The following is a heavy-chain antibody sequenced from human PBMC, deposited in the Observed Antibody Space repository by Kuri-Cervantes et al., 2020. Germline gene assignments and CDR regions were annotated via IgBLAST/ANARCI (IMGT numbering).Heavy chain of an antibody. V-gene: IGHV3-11*01. J-gene: IGHJ4*02. Sequence: GESLKISCAASGFTFSDYYMSWIRQAPGKGLEWVSYISSSGSTIYYADSVKGRFTISRDNAKNSLYLQMNSLRAEDTAVYFCARFYGSSRFGLDWGQGTLVTVSS. CDR2: ISSSGSTI. D-gene: IGHD6-13*01. CDR1: GFTFSDYY. CDR3: ARFYGSSRFGLD.